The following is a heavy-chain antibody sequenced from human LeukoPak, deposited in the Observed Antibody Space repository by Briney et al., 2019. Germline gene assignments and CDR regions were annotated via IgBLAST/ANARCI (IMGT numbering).Heavy chain of an antibody. J-gene: IGHJ5*02. D-gene: IGHD3-22*01. CDR3: ARDSPYYYDSSGYVLVLDP. CDR2: IYTSGST. CDR1: GGSISSYY. V-gene: IGHV4-4*07. Sequence: SETLSLTCTVSGGSISSYYWSWIRQPAGKGLEWIGRIYTSGSTNYNPSLKSRVTMSVDTSKNQFSLKLSSVTAADTAVYYCARDSPYYYDSSGYVLVLDPWGQGTLVTVSS.